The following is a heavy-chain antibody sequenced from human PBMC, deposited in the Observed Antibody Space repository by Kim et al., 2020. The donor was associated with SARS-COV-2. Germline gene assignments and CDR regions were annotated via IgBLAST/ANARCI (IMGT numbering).Heavy chain of an antibody. D-gene: IGHD2-2*01. V-gene: IGHV4-34*01. J-gene: IGHJ6*02. Sequence: SETLSLTCAVYGGSFSGYYWSWIRQPPGKGLEWIGEINHSGSTNYNPSLKSRVTISVDTSKNQFSLKLSSVTAADTAVYYCARGVGDCSSTSCYGDYYYGMDVWGQGTTVTVSS. CDR2: INHSGST. CDR3: ARGVGDCSSTSCYGDYYYGMDV. CDR1: GGSFSGYY.